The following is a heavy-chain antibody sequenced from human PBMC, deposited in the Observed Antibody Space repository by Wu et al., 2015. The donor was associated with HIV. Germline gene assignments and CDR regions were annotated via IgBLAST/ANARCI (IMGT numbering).Heavy chain of an antibody. CDR3: ARVPGEYYYDSSGYYYGGHTGRDAFDI. V-gene: IGHV1-69*13. Sequence: QVQLVQSGAEVKKPGSSVKVSCKASGGTFSSYAISWVRQAPGQGLEWMGRIIPIFGTANYAQKFQGRVTITADESTSTAYMELSSLRSEDTAVYYCARVPGEYYYDSSGYYYGGHTGRDAFDIWGQGDNGHRLF. J-gene: IGHJ3*02. CDR2: IIPIFGTA. CDR1: GGTFSSYA. D-gene: IGHD3-22*01.